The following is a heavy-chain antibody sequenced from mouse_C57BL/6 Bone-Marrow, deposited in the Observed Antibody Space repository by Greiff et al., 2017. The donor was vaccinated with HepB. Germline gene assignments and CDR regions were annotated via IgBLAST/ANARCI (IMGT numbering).Heavy chain of an antibody. Sequence: VQRVESGAELAKPGASVKLSCKASGYTFTSYWMHWVKQRPGQGLEWIGYINPSSGYTKYNQKFKDKATLTADKSSSTAYMQLSSLTSEDSAVYYCAKGPLNYYGSDYWGQGTTLTVSS. CDR2: INPSSGYT. D-gene: IGHD1-1*01. J-gene: IGHJ2*01. V-gene: IGHV1-7*01. CDR3: AKGPLNYYGSDY. CDR1: GYTFTSYW.